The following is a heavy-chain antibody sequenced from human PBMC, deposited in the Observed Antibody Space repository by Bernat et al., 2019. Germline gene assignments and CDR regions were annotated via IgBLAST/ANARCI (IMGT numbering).Heavy chain of an antibody. V-gene: IGHV1-24*01. CDR3: ATDLRRGYYDSSGYYEENY. J-gene: IGHJ4*02. CDR2: FDPEDGET. CDR1: GYTLTELS. Sequence: QVQLVQSGAEVKKPGASVKVSCKVSGYTLTELSMHWVRQAPGKGLEWMGGFDPEDGETIYAQKFQGRVTMTEDTSTDTAYMELSSLRSEDTAVYYCATDLRRGYYDSSGYYEENYWGQGTLVTVSS. D-gene: IGHD3-22*01.